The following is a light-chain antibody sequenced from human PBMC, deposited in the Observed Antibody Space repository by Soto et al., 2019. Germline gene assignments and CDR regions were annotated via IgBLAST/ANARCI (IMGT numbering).Light chain of an antibody. CDR3: LSGHIRP. CDR2: DAS. J-gene: IGKJ4*01. CDR1: HDIMNY. V-gene: IGKV1-9*01. Sequence: IPVTQHPYFPSTSVGDRVTITCRASHDIMNYLAWYQQKPGKAPKLLIYDASSLQSGVPSRFSGSGSGTQFTLTISRLQPEDCATYNFLSGHIRPFGGGAKADIK.